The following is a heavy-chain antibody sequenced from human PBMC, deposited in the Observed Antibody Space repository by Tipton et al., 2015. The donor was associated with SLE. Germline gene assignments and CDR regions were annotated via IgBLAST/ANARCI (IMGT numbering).Heavy chain of an antibody. Sequence: TLSLTCSVSGDSISGSYWNWIRQPAGKGLEWIGRIYTSGSSDHSTDYNPSLKSRVTISVDTSKNQFSLKLSSVTAADAAVYYCARLPTGFPNWFDPWGQGTLVTVSS. J-gene: IGHJ5*02. CDR1: GDSISGSY. CDR3: ARLPTGFPNWFDP. V-gene: IGHV4-4*07. D-gene: IGHD4-17*01. CDR2: IYTSGSSDHST.